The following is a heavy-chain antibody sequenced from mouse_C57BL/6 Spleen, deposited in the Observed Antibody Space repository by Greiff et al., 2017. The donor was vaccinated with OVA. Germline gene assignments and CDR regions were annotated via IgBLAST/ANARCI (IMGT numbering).Heavy chain of an antibody. CDR3: ARDTTVVDYAMDY. J-gene: IGHJ4*01. CDR1: GYTFTSYW. D-gene: IGHD1-1*01. V-gene: IGHV1-55*01. Sequence: QVQLQQPGAELVKPGASVKMSCKASGYTFTSYWITWVKQRPGQGLEWIGDIYPGSGSTNYNEKFKSKATLTVDKSSSTAYMQLSSLTSEDSAVYYCARDTTVVDYAMDYWGQGTSVTVSS. CDR2: IYPGSGST.